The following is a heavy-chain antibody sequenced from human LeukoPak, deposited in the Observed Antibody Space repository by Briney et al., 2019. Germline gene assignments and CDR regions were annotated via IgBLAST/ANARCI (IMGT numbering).Heavy chain of an antibody. CDR3: ARPREKVNSGSYQLDY. CDR1: GFTFSSYS. J-gene: IGHJ4*02. D-gene: IGHD1-26*01. Sequence: PGGSLRLSCAASGFTFSSYSMNWVRQAPGKGLEWVSYISSSSSTIYYADSVKGRFTISRDNAKNSLYLQMNSLRAEDTAVYYCARPREKVNSGSYQLDYWGQGTLVTVSS. CDR2: ISSSSSTI. V-gene: IGHV3-48*01.